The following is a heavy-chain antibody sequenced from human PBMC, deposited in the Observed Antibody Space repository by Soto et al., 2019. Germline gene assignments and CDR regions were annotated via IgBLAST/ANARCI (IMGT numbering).Heavy chain of an antibody. D-gene: IGHD6-19*01. CDR1: GYTFTSHD. J-gene: IGHJ4*02. Sequence: QVQLVQSGAEVNKPGASVKVSCKASGYTFTSHDINWVRQAAGQRLEWMGWMNPNSGNTGYAQKFQGRVTMTRNNSINTAYLELSLRSGDTAVYYCARGKGSSGRLFDYWGQGTLVTVSS. V-gene: IGHV1-8*01. CDR2: MNPNSGNT. CDR3: ARGKGSSGRLFDY.